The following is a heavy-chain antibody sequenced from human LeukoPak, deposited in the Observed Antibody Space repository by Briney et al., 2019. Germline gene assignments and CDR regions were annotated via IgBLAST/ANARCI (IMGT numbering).Heavy chain of an antibody. D-gene: IGHD1-26*01. J-gene: IGHJ3*02. CDR2: IYHSGST. CDR1: GYSISSGYY. Sequence: PSETLSLTCAVSGYSISSGYYWGWIREPPGKGLGWIGSIYHSGSTYYNPSLKSRVTISVDTSKNQFSLKLSSVTAEDTAVYYCARHRSGSPVSAFDIWGQGTMVTVSS. V-gene: IGHV4-38-2*01. CDR3: ARHRSGSPVSAFDI.